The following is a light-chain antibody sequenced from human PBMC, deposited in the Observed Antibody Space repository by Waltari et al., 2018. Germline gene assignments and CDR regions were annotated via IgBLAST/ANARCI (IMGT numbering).Light chain of an antibody. V-gene: IGKV1-5*03. Sequence: DIQMTQSPSTLSASVGDRVTITCRASPSISSWLAWYQQKPGRAPKLLIYEASTLDSGVPSRFSGSGSGTEFTLTISSLQPDDFATYYCQHYASALTFGGGTKVEVK. J-gene: IGKJ4*01. CDR3: QHYASALT. CDR2: EAS. CDR1: PSISSW.